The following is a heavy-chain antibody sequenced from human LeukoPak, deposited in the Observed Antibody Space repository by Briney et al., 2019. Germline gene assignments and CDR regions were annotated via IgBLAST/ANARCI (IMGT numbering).Heavy chain of an antibody. Sequence: SETLSLTCTVSGGSISSYYWSWIRQPPGKGLEWIGYIYYSGSTNYNPSLKSRVTISVDTSKNQCSLKLSSVTAADTAVYYCARDVPNYYDRSGNAFDIWGQGTMVTVSS. J-gene: IGHJ3*02. CDR1: GGSISSYY. V-gene: IGHV4-59*01. CDR2: IYYSGST. D-gene: IGHD3-22*01. CDR3: ARDVPNYYDRSGNAFDI.